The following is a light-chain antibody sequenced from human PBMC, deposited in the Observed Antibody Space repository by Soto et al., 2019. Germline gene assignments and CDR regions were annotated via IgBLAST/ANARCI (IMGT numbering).Light chain of an antibody. CDR3: QRYNSLSCT. CDR2: KAS. CDR1: QSVTTY. Sequence: DIQMTQSPSTLSASVGDRVTITCRASQSVTTYLAWYQQKPGKAPNLLIYKASTLESGVPSRFSGSGAGTEFTLTISSLQPDDFATYYCQRYNSLSCTFCQGTKVEMK. V-gene: IGKV1-5*03. J-gene: IGKJ1*01.